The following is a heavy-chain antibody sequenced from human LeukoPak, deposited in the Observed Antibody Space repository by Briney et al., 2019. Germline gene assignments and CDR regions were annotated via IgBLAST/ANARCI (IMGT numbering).Heavy chain of an antibody. CDR2: ISGSGGST. Sequence: GGSLRLSCAASGFTLSNYAMTWVRQAPGKGLEWVSTISGSGGSTYYADSVKGRFTISRDNSKNTLFLQMTSLRAEDTAVYYCARELNVGTAMAFDYWGQGTLVTVSS. CDR3: ARELNVGTAMAFDY. J-gene: IGHJ4*02. CDR1: GFTLSNYA. D-gene: IGHD5-18*01. V-gene: IGHV3-23*01.